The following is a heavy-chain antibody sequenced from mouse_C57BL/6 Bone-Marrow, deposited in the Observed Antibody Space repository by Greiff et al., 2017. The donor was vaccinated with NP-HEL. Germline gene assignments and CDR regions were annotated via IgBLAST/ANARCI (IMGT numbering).Heavy chain of an antibody. D-gene: IGHD6-1*01. V-gene: IGHV1-75*01. CDR3: ARGEGATDY. CDR1: GYTFTDYY. CDR2: IFPGSGST. J-gene: IGHJ2*01. Sequence: QVQLKQSGPELVKPGASVKISCKASGYTFTDYYINWVKQRPGQGLEWIGWIFPGSGSTYYNEQFKGKATLTVDKSSSTAYMFLSSLTSEDAAVYFCARGEGATDYWGQGTTLTVSS.